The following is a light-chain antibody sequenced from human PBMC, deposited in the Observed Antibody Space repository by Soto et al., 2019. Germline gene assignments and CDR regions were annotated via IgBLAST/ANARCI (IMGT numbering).Light chain of an antibody. CDR2: GNS. CDR3: QSYDSSLSGSNV. CDR1: SSNIGAGYD. Sequence: SVLTQPPSVSGAPGQRVTISCTGSSSNIGAGYDVHWYQQLPGTAPKLLIYGNSNRPSGVPDRFSGSKSGTSASLAITGLQAEDEADYYCQSYDSSLSGSNVFGGGTKLTVL. V-gene: IGLV1-40*01. J-gene: IGLJ3*02.